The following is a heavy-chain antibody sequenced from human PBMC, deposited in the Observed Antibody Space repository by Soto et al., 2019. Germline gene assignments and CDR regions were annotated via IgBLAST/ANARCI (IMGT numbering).Heavy chain of an antibody. D-gene: IGHD4-4*01. J-gene: IGHJ6*02. Sequence: QVQLVQSGAEVKKPGASVKVSCKASGYTFTDYYIHWVRQAPGQGLEWMGWINPNGGSTYYAEEFQGRVSITRDTSITTARMELSRLRSDDTALYYCARVKEYSHPMDVWGQGTTVTVSS. V-gene: IGHV1-2*02. CDR1: GYTFTDYY. CDR3: ARVKEYSHPMDV. CDR2: INPNGGST.